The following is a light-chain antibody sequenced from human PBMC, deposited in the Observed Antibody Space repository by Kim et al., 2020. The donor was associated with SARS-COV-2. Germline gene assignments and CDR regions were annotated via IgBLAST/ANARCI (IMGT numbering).Light chain of an antibody. CDR1: RSNVGANT. J-gene: IGLJ3*02. CDR2: SNN. Sequence: RVTICSTGRRSNVGANTVSWYQQHPGTAPKLLIYSNNQRPSGVPDRFSGSKSDTSASLAISGLQSEDEADYHCASWDDSLIGPVFGGGTQLTVL. V-gene: IGLV1-44*01. CDR3: ASWDDSLIGPV.